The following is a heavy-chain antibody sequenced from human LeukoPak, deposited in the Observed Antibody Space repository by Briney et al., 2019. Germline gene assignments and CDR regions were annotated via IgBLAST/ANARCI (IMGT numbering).Heavy chain of an antibody. D-gene: IGHD1-26*01. CDR3: ARGRYKGFAGIVGAIFGQTWFDP. J-gene: IGHJ5*02. CDR1: GGSFSGYY. V-gene: IGHV4-34*01. Sequence: SETLSLTCAVHGGSFSGYYWSWIRQPPGKGLEWIGEINHSGSTNYNPSLKSRVTISVDTSKNQFSLKLSSVTAADTAVYYCARGRYKGFAGIVGAIFGQTWFDPWGQGTLVTVSS. CDR2: INHSGST.